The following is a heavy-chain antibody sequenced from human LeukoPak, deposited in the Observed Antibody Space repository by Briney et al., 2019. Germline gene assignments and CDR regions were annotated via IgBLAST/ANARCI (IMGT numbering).Heavy chain of an antibody. CDR1: GFTFSSYG. J-gene: IGHJ1*01. V-gene: IGHV3-9*01. D-gene: IGHD6-19*01. CDR3: AKDHSGWYEYFQH. Sequence: GRSLRLSCAASGFTFSSYGMHRVRQAPGKGLEWVSGISWNSGSIGYADSVKGRFTISRDNAKNSLYLQMNSLRAEDTALYYCAKDHSGWYEYFQHWGQGTLVTVSS. CDR2: ISWNSGSI.